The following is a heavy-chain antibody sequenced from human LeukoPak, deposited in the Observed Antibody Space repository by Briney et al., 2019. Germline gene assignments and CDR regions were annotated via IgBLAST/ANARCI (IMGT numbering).Heavy chain of an antibody. J-gene: IGHJ6*03. D-gene: IGHD1-1*01. CDR3: ARGVKQLGRFYFYMDV. Sequence: PSETLSLTCVVSDESLSGYSWNWIRQPPGKGLECIGEVNPSGSTNYNPSLQSRVTISVDRSKNHFSLNLTSVTAADTAVYYYARGVKQLGRFYFYMDVWGNGTTVIVSS. CDR1: DESLSGYS. V-gene: IGHV4-34*01. CDR2: VNPSGST.